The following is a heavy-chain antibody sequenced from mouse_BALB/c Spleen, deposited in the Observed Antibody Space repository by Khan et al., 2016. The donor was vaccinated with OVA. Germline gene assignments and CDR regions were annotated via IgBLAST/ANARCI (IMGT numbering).Heavy chain of an antibody. D-gene: IGHD1-1*01. CDR2: INPHSGET. J-gene: IGHJ2*01. CDR3: ARTYGSDFDY. V-gene: IGHV1-20*01. Sequence: EVQLQQSGPELVKPGASVKISCKASGYSFTGYFMNWVMQSHGKSLEWIGRINPHSGETFYNQRFKDKATLNVDESSRTANMELRSLTSEYAAVYSCARTYGSDFDYWGQVTTLTVSS. CDR1: GYSFTGYF.